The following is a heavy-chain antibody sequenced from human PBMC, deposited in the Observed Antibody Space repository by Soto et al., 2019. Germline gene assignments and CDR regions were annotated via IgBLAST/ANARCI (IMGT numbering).Heavy chain of an antibody. CDR3: IGDYVWGSYRN. CDR1: GGSFSGYY. Sequence: ASETLSLTCAVYGGSFSGYYWSWIRQPPGKGLEWIGEINHSGSTNYNPSLKSRVTISVDTSKNQFSLKLSSVTAADTAVYYCIGDYVWGSYRNWGQGTLVTVSS. CDR2: INHSGST. J-gene: IGHJ4*02. D-gene: IGHD3-16*01. V-gene: IGHV4-34*01.